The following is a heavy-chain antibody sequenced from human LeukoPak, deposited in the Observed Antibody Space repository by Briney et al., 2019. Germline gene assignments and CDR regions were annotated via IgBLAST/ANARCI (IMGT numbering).Heavy chain of an antibody. J-gene: IGHJ6*03. D-gene: IGHD2-15*01. CDR1: GSTFNSHS. CDR2: ISSRGSAV. Sequence: GGSLRLSCTVSGSTFNSHSMNWVRQAPGKGLEWISYISSRGSAVYSAVSVKGRFTISRDNANNSLFLQMNSLRDEDMAVYYCARVVLGYCSGGSCPGGYYYYMDVWGKGTSVTVSS. CDR3: ARVVLGYCSGGSCPGGYYYYMDV. V-gene: IGHV3-48*02.